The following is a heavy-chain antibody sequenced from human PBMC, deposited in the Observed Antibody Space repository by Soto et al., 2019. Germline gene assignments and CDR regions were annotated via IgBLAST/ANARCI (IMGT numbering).Heavy chain of an antibody. CDR2: IIPIFGTA. J-gene: IGHJ5*02. V-gene: IGHV1-69*06. CDR3: ARGDDYDSSGYPNWFDP. Sequence: SVKLSCKASGGTISSYAIRWVRQAPGQGLEWMGGIIPIFGTANYAQKSQGRVTITADKSTSTAYMELSSLRSEDTAVYYCARGDDYDSSGYPNWFDPWGQGTLVTGSS. D-gene: IGHD3-22*01. CDR1: GGTISSYA.